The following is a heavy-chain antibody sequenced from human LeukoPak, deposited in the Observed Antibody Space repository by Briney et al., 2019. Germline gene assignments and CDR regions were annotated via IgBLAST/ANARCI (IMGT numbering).Heavy chain of an antibody. V-gene: IGHV3-13*01. D-gene: IGHD6-19*01. CDR1: GFTFSSYD. J-gene: IGHJ5*02. Sequence: GGSLRLSCAASGFTFSSYDMHWVRQATGEGLEWVSAIGTAGDAYYPGSVKGRFTISRENAKNSLYLQMDSLRAGDTAVYYCARSYSSGWDRWGQGTLVTVSS. CDR3: ARSYSSGWDR. CDR2: IGTAGDA.